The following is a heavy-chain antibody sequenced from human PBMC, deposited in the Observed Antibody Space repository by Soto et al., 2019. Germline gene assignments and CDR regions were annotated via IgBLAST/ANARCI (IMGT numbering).Heavy chain of an antibody. V-gene: IGHV3-30*04. J-gene: IGHJ5*02. CDR1: GFTLRSHA. Sequence: QVQLVESGGGVVQPGRSLRLSCAASGFTLRSHAMHWVRQAPGKGLEWLSIVSYDGRTTFYANSVKGRFTISRDNSKNTLYLQMNGLRPDDTAVYFCARHLGSTGTTSDWFDPWGQGTLVTVSS. CDR3: ARHLGSTGTTSDWFDP. CDR2: VSYDGRTT. D-gene: IGHD4-17*01.